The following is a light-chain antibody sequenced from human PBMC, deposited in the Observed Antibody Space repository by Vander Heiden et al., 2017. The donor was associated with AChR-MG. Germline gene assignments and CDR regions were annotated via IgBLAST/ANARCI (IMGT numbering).Light chain of an antibody. V-gene: IGLV1-40*01. CDR2: GNN. J-gene: IGLJ1*01. CDR1: SSNIGAPYD. CDR3: QSYDNSLTSYV. Sequence: QSVLTQPPSVSGAPGQRGTISCTGSSSNIGAPYDVHWYQQFPGTAPKLLVYGNNNRPSGVPDRFSGSKSGTSASLAITGLQAEDEADYYCQSYDNSLTSYVFGTGTKVTVL.